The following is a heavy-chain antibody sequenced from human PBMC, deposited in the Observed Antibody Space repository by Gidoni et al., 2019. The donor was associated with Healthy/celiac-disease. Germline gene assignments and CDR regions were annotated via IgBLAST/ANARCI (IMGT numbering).Heavy chain of an antibody. CDR1: GYPFTDYS. J-gene: IGHJ5*02. Sequence: EVQLVQSGAEVKKPGATVKIACKVSGYPFTDYSIHWVQQAPGKGLEWMGLVDHEDGETIYAEKFQGRVTITADTSTDTAYMELSSLRSEDTAVYYCALGAYCGGDCYSQFDPWGQGTLVTVSS. CDR3: ALGAYCGGDCYSQFDP. V-gene: IGHV1-69-2*01. D-gene: IGHD2-21*02. CDR2: VDHEDGET.